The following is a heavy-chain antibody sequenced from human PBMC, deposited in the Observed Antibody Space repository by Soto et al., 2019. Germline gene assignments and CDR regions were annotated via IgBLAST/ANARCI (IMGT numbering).Heavy chain of an antibody. CDR2: ISYDGSNK. Sequence: GGSLRLSCGASGFTFSSYGMHWFRQAPGKGLEWVAVISYDGSNKYYADSVKGRFTISRDNSKNTLYLQMNSLRAEDTALYYCAKDATAYYDFWSGYRYGMDVWGQVTTVTVSS. V-gene: IGHV3-30*18. J-gene: IGHJ6*02. D-gene: IGHD3-3*01. CDR1: GFTFSSYG. CDR3: AKDATAYYDFWSGYRYGMDV.